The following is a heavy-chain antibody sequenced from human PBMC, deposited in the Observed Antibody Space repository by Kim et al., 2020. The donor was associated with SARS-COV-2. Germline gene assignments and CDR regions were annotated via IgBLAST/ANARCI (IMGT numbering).Heavy chain of an antibody. V-gene: IGHV1-2*02. Sequence: ASVKVSCKASRYTFTGYYIHWVRQAPGQGLEWMGWINPNSGGTNFAQNFQGRVTMTRDTSISTAYMELSRLRSDDTAVYYCARDLGYYDFWSGYSEYFDYWGQGTLVTVSS. CDR2: INPNSGGT. J-gene: IGHJ4*02. D-gene: IGHD3-3*01. CDR1: RYTFTGYY. CDR3: ARDLGYYDFWSGYSEYFDY.